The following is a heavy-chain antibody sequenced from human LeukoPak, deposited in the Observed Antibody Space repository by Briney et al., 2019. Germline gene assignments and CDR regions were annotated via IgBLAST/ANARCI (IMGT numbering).Heavy chain of an antibody. CDR1: GFTFSSYA. V-gene: IGHV3-23*01. D-gene: IGHD1-26*01. CDR3: ARLMVGQAGVGATHFDY. J-gene: IGHJ4*02. CDR2: ISGSAYST. Sequence: PGGSLRLSCAASGFTFSSYAMTWVRQAPGKGLEWISAISGSAYSTSYADSVKGRFTISRDNSRNTLYLQVNSLGPEDTAVYYCARLMVGQAGVGATHFDYWGQGTLVSVSS.